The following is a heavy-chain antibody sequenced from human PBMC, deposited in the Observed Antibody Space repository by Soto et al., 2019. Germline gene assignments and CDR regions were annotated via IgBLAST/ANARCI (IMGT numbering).Heavy chain of an antibody. CDR3: TRHRPGPQHYCGY. D-gene: IGHD6-6*01. Sequence: EVQLVESGGGLAQPGGFLRLSCAASGFTFSSDWMHWVRQAPGKGLVWVSRINTDGSGTSYADSVKGRFTISRDNAKNTLYLQMNSLTAEDTAMYYGTRHRPGPQHYCGYWGQRNMVTVSS. J-gene: IGHJ4*02. CDR1: GFTFSSDW. V-gene: IGHV3-74*01. CDR2: INTDGSGT.